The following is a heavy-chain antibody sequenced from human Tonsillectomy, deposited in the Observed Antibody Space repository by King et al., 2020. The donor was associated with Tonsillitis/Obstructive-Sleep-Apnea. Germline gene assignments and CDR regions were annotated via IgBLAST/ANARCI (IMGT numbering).Heavy chain of an antibody. D-gene: IGHD3-10*01. CDR2: INPNSGGT. Sequence: VQLVQSGAEVKKPGASVKVSCKASGYTFTGYYMHWVRQAPGQGLEWMGWINPNSGGTNYAQKFQGRVTMTRDTSIRTAYMELSRLRSDDTAVYFCASDYVSLWFGSSNGMDVWGKGTTVTVSS. CDR3: ASDYVSLWFGSSNGMDV. V-gene: IGHV1-2*02. J-gene: IGHJ6*04. CDR1: GYTFTGYY.